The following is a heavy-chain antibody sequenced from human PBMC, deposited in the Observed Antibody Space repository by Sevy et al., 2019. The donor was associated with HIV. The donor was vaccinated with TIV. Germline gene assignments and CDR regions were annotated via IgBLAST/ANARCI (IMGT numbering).Heavy chain of an antibody. CDR3: AREVGGYNWRPYYFDS. CDR2: IKQDESEK. CDR1: GFTFTDYW. D-gene: IGHD5-12*01. Sequence: GGSLRVSCAASGFTFTDYWMSWVRQTPGKGLEWVATIKQDESEKYYVDSVKGRFAISRDNGKNSVSLQMNGLRAEDTALYYCAREVGGYNWRPYYFDSWGQGTLVTVSS. J-gene: IGHJ4*02. V-gene: IGHV3-7*01.